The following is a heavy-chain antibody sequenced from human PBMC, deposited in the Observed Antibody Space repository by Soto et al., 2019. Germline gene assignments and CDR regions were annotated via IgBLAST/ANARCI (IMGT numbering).Heavy chain of an antibody. CDR3: AQSSSWYSLDY. CDR2: IYLDDDK. D-gene: IGHD6-13*01. CDR1: GFSLSTSGVG. Sequence: QITLKESGPTLVKPTQTLTLTCTFSGFSLSTSGVGVGWIRQPPGKDLEWLALIYLDDDKRYSPSLKSRLTITKDTSKHQVVLTMTNMDPVDTATYYCAQSSSWYSLDYWGQGTLVTVSS. V-gene: IGHV2-5*02. J-gene: IGHJ4*02.